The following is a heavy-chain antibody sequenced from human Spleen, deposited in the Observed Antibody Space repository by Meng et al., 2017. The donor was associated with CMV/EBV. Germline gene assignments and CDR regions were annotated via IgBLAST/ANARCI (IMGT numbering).Heavy chain of an antibody. V-gene: IGHV3-53*01. Sequence: GESLKISCAASGFSVNYTYMSWVRQAPGKGLEWVSVIYSRGSTYYGDSMKGRFTISRDSSKNILYLHMNSLRAEDTAVYYCARMDYSRMDVWGQGTTVTVSS. J-gene: IGHJ6*02. D-gene: IGHD4-11*01. CDR2: IYSRGST. CDR1: GFSVNYTY. CDR3: ARMDYSRMDV.